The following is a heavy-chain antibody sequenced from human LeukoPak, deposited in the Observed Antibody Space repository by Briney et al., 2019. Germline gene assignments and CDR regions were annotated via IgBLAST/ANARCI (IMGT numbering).Heavy chain of an antibody. CDR1: TVTVSSINW. CDR2: IYLYGTT. J-gene: IGHJ6*02. CDR3: ARQKWEQQGRDYYFYGLDV. V-gene: IGHV4-4*02. D-gene: IGHD1-26*01. Sequence: SETLSFNCAVSTVTVSSINWGSWVRRSPVKGLEWIGDIYLYGTTNYNPSLKSRVTMSVDRSKNQFSLKLSSVTAADTAVYYCARQKWEQQGRDYYFYGLDVWGPGTTVTVSS.